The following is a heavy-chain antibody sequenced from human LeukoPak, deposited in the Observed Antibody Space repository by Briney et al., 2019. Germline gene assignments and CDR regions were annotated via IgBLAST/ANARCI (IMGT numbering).Heavy chain of an antibody. CDR2: ISDDGRST. V-gene: IGHV3-23*01. J-gene: IGHJ4*02. CDR1: GFNFSSYG. CDR3: AKRVPYTSSSVYFDY. Sequence: PGGSLRLSCAASGFNFSSYGMSWVRQAPGKGLEWVSSISDDGRSTYYADSVKGRFTISKDNSKNTMYLQMNNLRAEDTAIYYCAKRVPYTSSSVYFDYWGQGTLVTVSS. D-gene: IGHD6-6*01.